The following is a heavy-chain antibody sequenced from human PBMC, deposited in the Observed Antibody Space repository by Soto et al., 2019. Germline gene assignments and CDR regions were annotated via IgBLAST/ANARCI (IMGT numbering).Heavy chain of an antibody. D-gene: IGHD5-18*01. Sequence: ASVKVSCKASGYTFIGYYIHWVRQAPGQGLEWMGWIDPNSGGTSYAQKYQGRVTMTRDTSISTAYMELSRLRSDDTAVYYWARARAGYSPDHALDVWGQGTRSPSP. CDR1: GYTFIGYY. CDR2: IDPNSGGT. J-gene: IGHJ6*02. CDR3: ARARAGYSPDHALDV. V-gene: IGHV1-2*02.